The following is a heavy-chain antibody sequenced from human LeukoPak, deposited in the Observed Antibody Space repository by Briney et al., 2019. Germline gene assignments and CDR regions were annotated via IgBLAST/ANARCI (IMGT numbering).Heavy chain of an antibody. CDR3: ARDPTGEPTNWFDP. CDR1: GYTLTELS. D-gene: IGHD1-14*01. CDR2: FDPEDGET. Sequence: ASVKVSCKVSGYTLTELSMHWVRQAPGKGLEWMGGFDPEDGETIYAQKFQGRVTMTEDTSTDTAYMELSSLRSEDTAVYYCARDPTGEPTNWFDPWGPGTLVTVSS. V-gene: IGHV1-24*01. J-gene: IGHJ5*02.